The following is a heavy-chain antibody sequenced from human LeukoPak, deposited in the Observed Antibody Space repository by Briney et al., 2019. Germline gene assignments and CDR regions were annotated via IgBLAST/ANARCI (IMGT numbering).Heavy chain of an antibody. Sequence: SETLSLTCTVSGGSISSYYWSWIRQPPGKGLEWIGYIYYCGSTNYNPSLKSRVTISVDTSKNQFSLKLSSVTAADTAVYYCARGHYYDSSGYFDYWGQGTLVTVSS. CDR2: IYYCGST. CDR1: GGSISSYY. J-gene: IGHJ4*02. D-gene: IGHD3-22*01. V-gene: IGHV4-59*01. CDR3: ARGHYYDSSGYFDY.